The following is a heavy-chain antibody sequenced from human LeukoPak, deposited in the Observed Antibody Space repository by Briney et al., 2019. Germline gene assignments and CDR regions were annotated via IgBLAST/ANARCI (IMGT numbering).Heavy chain of an antibody. CDR2: ISGYNGNT. CDR3: TRDRSASGSQNY. V-gene: IGHV1-18*01. D-gene: IGHD1-26*01. Sequence: AASVKVSCKTSGYTFTSYGIGWVRQAPGQGLEWMARISGYNGNTNYAQKLQGRVTVTTDTSTSTAYMELRSLRSDDTAVYYCTRDRSASGSQNYWGQGTLVTVSS. J-gene: IGHJ4*02. CDR1: GYTFTSYG.